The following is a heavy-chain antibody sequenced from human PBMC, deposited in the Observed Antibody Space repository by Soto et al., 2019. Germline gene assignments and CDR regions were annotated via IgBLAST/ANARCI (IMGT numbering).Heavy chain of an antibody. J-gene: IGHJ6*03. CDR2: ISYDGSNK. CDR3: AGYCSGGSCYSYYYYYMDV. Sequence: GGSLRLSCAASGFTFSSYGMHWVRQAPGKGLEWVAVISYDGSNKYYADSVKGRFTISRDNSKNTLYLQMNSLRAEDTAVYYCAGYCSGGSCYSYYYYYMDVWGKGTTVTVSS. CDR1: GFTFSSYG. V-gene: IGHV3-30*03. D-gene: IGHD2-15*01.